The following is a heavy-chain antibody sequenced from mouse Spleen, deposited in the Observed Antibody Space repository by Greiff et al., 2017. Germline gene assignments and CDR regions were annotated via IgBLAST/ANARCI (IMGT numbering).Heavy chain of an antibody. CDR2: IDPETGGT. D-gene: IGHD1-1*01. Sequence: QVQLQQSGAELVRPGASVTLSCKASGYTFTDYEMHWVKQTPVHGLEWIGAIDPETGGTAYNQKFKGKAILTADKSSSTAYMELRSLTSEDSAVYYCTRGATVDAMDYWGQGTTLTVSS. CDR3: TRGATVDAMDY. CDR1: GYTFTDYE. J-gene: IGHJ2*01. V-gene: IGHV1-15*01.